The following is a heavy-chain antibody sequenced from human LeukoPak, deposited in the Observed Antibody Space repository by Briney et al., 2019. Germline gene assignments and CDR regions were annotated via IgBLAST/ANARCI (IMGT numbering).Heavy chain of an antibody. D-gene: IGHD6-19*01. Sequence: PGGSLRLSCAASGFTFSSYEMNWVRQAPGKGLEWVSYISSSGSTIYYADSVKGRFTISRDNSKNTLYLQMNSLRAEDTAVHYCAKMGSSGWYRLIDYWGQGTLVTVSS. CDR2: ISSSGSTI. CDR1: GFTFSSYE. J-gene: IGHJ4*02. CDR3: AKMGSSGWYRLIDY. V-gene: IGHV3-48*03.